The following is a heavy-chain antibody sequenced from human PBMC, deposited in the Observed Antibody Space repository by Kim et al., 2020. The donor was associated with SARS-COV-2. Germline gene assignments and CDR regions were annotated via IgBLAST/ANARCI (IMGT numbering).Heavy chain of an antibody. Sequence: GGSLRLSCAASGFTFDDYAMHWVRQAPGKGLEWVAGISWNGGSIVYADSVKGRFTISRDSAKNSLYLQMNSLRAEDTALYYCTKDRPKKSAYGTMGSFQ. J-gene: IGHJ1*01. D-gene: IGHD6-13*01. CDR3: TKDRPKKSAYGTMGSFQ. CDR2: ISWNGGSI. V-gene: IGHV3-9*01. CDR1: GFTFDDYA.